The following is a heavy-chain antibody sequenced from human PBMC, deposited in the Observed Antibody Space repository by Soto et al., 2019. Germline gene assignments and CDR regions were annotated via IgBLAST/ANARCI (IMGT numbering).Heavy chain of an antibody. CDR2: MNPNSGNT. D-gene: IGHD3-3*01. V-gene: IGHV1-8*01. J-gene: IGHJ6*02. Sequence: ASVKVSCKASGYTFTSYDINWVRQATGQGLEWMGWMNPNSGNTGYAQKFQGRVTMTRNTSISTAYMELSSLRSEDTAVYYCATGYEFWSGYYYYYYYGMDVWGQGTTVTVSS. CDR1: GYTFTSYD. CDR3: ATGYEFWSGYYYYYYYGMDV.